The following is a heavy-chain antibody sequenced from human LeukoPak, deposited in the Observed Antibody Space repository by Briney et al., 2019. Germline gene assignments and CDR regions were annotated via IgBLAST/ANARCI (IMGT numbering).Heavy chain of an antibody. CDR1: GYSFTNYW. CDR3: ARRSKSYSSGWYDAFDM. Sequence: GESLKISCKGSGYSFTNYWIGWVRQMPGKGLEWMGTIYPDDSDTRNSPSFQGQVTISADKSISTAYLQWSSLKASDTAMYYCARRSKSYSSGWYDAFDMWGQGTMVTVSS. V-gene: IGHV5-51*01. J-gene: IGHJ3*02. CDR2: IYPDDSDT. D-gene: IGHD6-19*01.